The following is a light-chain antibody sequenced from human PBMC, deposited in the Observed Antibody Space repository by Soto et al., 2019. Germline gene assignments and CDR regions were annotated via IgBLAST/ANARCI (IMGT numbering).Light chain of an antibody. CDR2: GAS. J-gene: IGKJ1*01. CDR3: QHGRT. Sequence: VMTQPPAPLSGSPGDRATLSCRASQSVSSNLAWYQQRPGQSPRLLIYGASTRATGIPARFSGSGAGTEFTLTISSLQSEDFAVYYCQHGRTFGQGTKVDIK. V-gene: IGKV3-15*01. CDR1: QSVSSN.